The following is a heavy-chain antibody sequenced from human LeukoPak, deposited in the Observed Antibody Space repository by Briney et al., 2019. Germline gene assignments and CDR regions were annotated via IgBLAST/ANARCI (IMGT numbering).Heavy chain of an antibody. V-gene: IGHV3-21*01. CDR3: ARGSRLGVVGRDAFDI. J-gene: IGHJ3*02. CDR2: ISISSNYI. Sequence: GGSLRLSCAASGFTFSRYSMNWVRQAPGKGLEWVSSISISSNYIYYADSVKGRFTISRDNAKNSLYLQVNSLRAEDTAVYYCARGSRLGVVGRDAFDIWGQGTVVTVSS. D-gene: IGHD3-3*01. CDR1: GFTFSRYS.